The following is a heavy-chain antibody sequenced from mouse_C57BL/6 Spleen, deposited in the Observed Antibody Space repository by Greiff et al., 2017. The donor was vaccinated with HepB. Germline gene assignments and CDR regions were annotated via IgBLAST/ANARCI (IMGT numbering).Heavy chain of an antibody. V-gene: IGHV1-81*01. J-gene: IGHJ1*03. CDR2: IYPRSGNT. Sequence: VQLQQSGAELARPGASVKLSCKASGYTFTSYGISWVKQRTGQGLEWIGEIYPRSGNTYYNEKFKGKATLTADKSSSTAYMELRSLTSDDSAVYFCARWGITTVGYFDVWGTGTTVTVSS. D-gene: IGHD1-1*01. CDR1: GYTFTSYG. CDR3: ARWGITTVGYFDV.